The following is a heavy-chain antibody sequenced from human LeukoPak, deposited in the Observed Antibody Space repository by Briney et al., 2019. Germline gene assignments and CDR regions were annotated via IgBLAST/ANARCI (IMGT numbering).Heavy chain of an antibody. CDR2: ISGSGGYT. CDR1: GFTFSGYA. CDR3: AKEPIAVAGTFDY. Sequence: GGSLRLSCAASGFTFSGYAMSWVRQDPGRGLEWVSAISGSGGYTWYADSMKGRLTISRDNSKNTLYLQMNSLRAEDTAVYYCAKEPIAVAGTFDYWGQGTLVTVSS. D-gene: IGHD6-19*01. J-gene: IGHJ4*02. V-gene: IGHV3-23*01.